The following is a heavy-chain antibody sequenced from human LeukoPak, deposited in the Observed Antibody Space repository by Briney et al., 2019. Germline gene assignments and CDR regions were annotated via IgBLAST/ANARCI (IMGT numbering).Heavy chain of an antibody. V-gene: IGHV3-21*01. CDR2: ISSGSDHI. Sequence: PGGSLRLSCVASGFTFSSHSMNWVRQAPGKGLEWVASISSGSDHIYYADSVKGRFTLSRDNARNSLYLQMNSLRAEDTAVYYCARSNHCSGGSCYSAWFDPWGQGTLVTVSS. D-gene: IGHD2-15*01. CDR1: GFTFSSHS. J-gene: IGHJ5*02. CDR3: ARSNHCSGGSCYSAWFDP.